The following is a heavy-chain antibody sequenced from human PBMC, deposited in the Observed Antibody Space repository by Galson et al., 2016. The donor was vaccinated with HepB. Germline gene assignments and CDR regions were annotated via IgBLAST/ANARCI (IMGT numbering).Heavy chain of an antibody. Sequence: SLRLSCAASGLSFSSHDMHWVRQVPVKGPEWVAVIHYDGIATFYADSVKGRFTISRDTSTNTLYLQMNSLTAEDAAVYYCARGAWYGSTETGYWGQGTLVTVSS. J-gene: IGHJ4*02. CDR3: ARGAWYGSTETGY. CDR1: GLSFSSHD. V-gene: IGHV3-33*08. D-gene: IGHD3-10*01. CDR2: IHYDGIAT.